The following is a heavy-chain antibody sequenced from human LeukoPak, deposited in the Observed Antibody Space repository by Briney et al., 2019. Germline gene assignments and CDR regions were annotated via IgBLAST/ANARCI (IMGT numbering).Heavy chain of an antibody. Sequence: SETLSLTCTVSGGSISSSSYYWGWIRQPPGKGLEWIGSIYYSGSTYYNPSLKSRVTISVDTSKNQFSLKLSSVTAADTAVYYCARRQLLRNWFDPWGQGTLVTVSS. CDR3: ARRQLLRNWFDP. J-gene: IGHJ5*02. CDR2: IYYSGST. D-gene: IGHD2-2*01. CDR1: GGSISSSSYY. V-gene: IGHV4-39*07.